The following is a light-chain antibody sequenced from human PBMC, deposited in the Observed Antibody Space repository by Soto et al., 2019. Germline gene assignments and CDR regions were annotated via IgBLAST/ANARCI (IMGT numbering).Light chain of an antibody. CDR3: SSYTSSSTPWV. CDR1: SSDVGGYNY. CDR2: DVS. V-gene: IGLV2-14*01. Sequence: QAVLTQPASVSGSPGQSVTISCTGTSSDVGGYNYVSWYQQHPGKAPQLMIYDVSNRPSGVSDRFSGSKSGNTASLTIAGLQAEDEAGYYCSSYTSSSTPWVFGGGTKLTVL. J-gene: IGLJ3*02.